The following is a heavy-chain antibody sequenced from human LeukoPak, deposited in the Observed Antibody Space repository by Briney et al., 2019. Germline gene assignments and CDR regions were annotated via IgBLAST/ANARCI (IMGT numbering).Heavy chain of an antibody. CDR1: GFTFSRYA. CDR3: ASPLSSNWYNY. CDR2: ISKSGDHT. V-gene: IGHV3-23*01. D-gene: IGHD6-13*01. J-gene: IGHJ4*02. Sequence: GPSLRLSCAASGFTFSRYAMSWVRQAPGKGLEWVSAISKSGDHTYYADSVKGRFTISRDNSKDTLYLRMNSLRAEDTALYYCASPLSSNWYNYWGQGTLVTVSS.